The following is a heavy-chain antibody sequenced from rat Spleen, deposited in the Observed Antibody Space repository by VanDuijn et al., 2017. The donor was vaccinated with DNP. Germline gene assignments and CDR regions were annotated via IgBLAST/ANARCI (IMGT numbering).Heavy chain of an antibody. CDR2: LWSDGGK. Sequence: QVQLKESGPGLVQPSQTLSLTCTIAGFSLTDYNVHWVRQPPGKGLEWMGVLWSDGGKRYNSALKSRLSISRDTSKSQVLLKMNSLQTEDTAMYFCARSTYSSSYIYYWHFDFWGPGTMVTVSS. CDR1: GFSLTDYN. V-gene: IGHV2-41*01. J-gene: IGHJ1*01. CDR3: ARSTYSSSYIYYWHFDF. D-gene: IGHD1-2*01.